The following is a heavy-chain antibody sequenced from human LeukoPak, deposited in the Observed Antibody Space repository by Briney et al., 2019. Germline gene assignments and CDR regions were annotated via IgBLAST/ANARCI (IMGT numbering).Heavy chain of an antibody. CDR3: AASTSLTRGRY. V-gene: IGHV3-23*01. D-gene: IGHD2-2*01. CDR1: GFTFTSYA. Sequence: PGGPLRPSCAASGFTFTSYAMSWVRQAPGKGLEWVSVISGSGGNTYSADSVKGRFTISRDNSKNTLYLQMNSLRAEDTAVYYCAASTSLTRGRYWGQGTLVTVSS. CDR2: ISGSGGNT. J-gene: IGHJ4*02.